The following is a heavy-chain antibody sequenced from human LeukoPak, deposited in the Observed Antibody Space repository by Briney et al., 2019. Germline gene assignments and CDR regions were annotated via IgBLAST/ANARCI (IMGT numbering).Heavy chain of an antibody. CDR2: IKQDGSEK. V-gene: IGHV3-7*01. D-gene: IGHD1-26*01. CDR1: GFTFSSYW. CDR3: ASNRRSGSDDY. J-gene: IGHJ4*02. Sequence: PGGSLRLSCAASGFTFSSYWMSWVRQAPGKGLEWVANIKQDGSEKYYVDSVKGRFTISRDNAKNSLYLQMNSLGAEDTAVYYCASNRRSGSDDYWGQGTLVTVSS.